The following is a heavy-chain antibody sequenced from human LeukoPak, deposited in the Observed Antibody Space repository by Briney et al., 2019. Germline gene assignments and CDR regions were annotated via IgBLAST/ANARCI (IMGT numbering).Heavy chain of an antibody. CDR2: INHSGST. CDR3: ARRREGQLGVNWFDP. V-gene: IGHV4-34*01. CDR1: GGSFSGYY. J-gene: IGHJ5*02. Sequence: SETLSLTCAVYGGSFSGYYWSWIRQPPGKGLEWIGEINHSGSTNYNPSLKSRVTISVDTSKNQFSLKLSSVTAADTAVYYCARRREGQLGVNWFDPWGQGTLVTVSS. D-gene: IGHD3-16*01.